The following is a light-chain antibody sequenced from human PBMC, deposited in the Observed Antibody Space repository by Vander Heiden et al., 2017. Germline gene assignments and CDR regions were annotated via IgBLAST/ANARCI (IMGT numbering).Light chain of an antibody. V-gene: IGKV4-1*01. CDR3: QQYYRPPFT. J-gene: IGKJ3*01. CDR2: WAS. CDR1: QCVFYSATNSNY. Sequence: IVMTQSPASLAVSLGERAPIHCQSSQCVFYSATNSNYLSWYQQKPGQPPKLLIYWASTRESGVPERFSGSGSGTDFTLTISSLQAEDVAVYYCQQYYRPPFTFGPGTKVHIQ.